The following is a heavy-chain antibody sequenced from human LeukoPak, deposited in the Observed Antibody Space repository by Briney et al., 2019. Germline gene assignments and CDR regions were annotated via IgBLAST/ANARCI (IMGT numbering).Heavy chain of an antibody. CDR3: ARVLVGALDY. V-gene: IGHV3-7*03. D-gene: IGHD1-26*01. CDR1: GFTFRSYW. J-gene: IGHJ4*02. CDR2: IKEDGSEK. Sequence: GGSLRLSCAASGFTFRSYWMSWFRQALGKGLECVANIKEDGSEKSYVDSVKGRFTISRDNAKNLLYLQMNSLRAEETAVYYCARVLVGALDYWGQGTLVTVSS.